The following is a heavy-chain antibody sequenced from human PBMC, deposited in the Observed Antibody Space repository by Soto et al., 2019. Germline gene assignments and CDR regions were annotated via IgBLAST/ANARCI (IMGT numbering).Heavy chain of an antibody. D-gene: IGHD2-15*01. J-gene: IGHJ4*02. CDR2: IVVGSGDT. Sequence: ASVKVSCKASGFTFTSSAMQWVRQARGQRLEWIGWIVVGSGDTNYAQKFQERVTITRDMSTSTAYMELSSLRSEDTAVYYCAAEYSGSYCSGGSCFVVVWGQGTLVTVSS. CDR1: GFTFTSSA. CDR3: AAEYSGSYCSGGSCFVVV. V-gene: IGHV1-58*02.